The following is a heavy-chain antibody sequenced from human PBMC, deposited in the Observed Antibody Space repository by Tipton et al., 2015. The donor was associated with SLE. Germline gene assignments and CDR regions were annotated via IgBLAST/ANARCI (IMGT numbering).Heavy chain of an antibody. D-gene: IGHD6-19*01. J-gene: IGHJ4*02. V-gene: IGHV4-61*01. CDR2: IYFDGNS. CDR3: ARGVAERLGLDF. Sequence: GLVKPSETLSLTCSLSGGSLRGTSYYWGWIRQSPGKALEWIGYIYFDGNSNGRGNYNPSLKSRVTMSVDPSKMQFSLNLNSVTAADTALYFCARGVAERLGLDFWGQGSLVTVSS. CDR1: GGSLRGTSYY.